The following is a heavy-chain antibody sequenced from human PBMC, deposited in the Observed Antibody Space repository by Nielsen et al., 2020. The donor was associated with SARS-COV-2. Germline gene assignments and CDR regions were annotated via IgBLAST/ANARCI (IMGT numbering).Heavy chain of an antibody. D-gene: IGHD2-2*01. J-gene: IGHJ6*03. V-gene: IGHV3-30*18. CDR3: AKEGIVVVPAAILSYYYYYYYMDV. Sequence: WIRQPPGKGLEWVAVISYDGSNKYYADSVKGRFTISRDNSKNTLYLQMNSLRAEDTAVYYCAKEGIVVVPAAILSYYYYYYYMDVWAKGPRSPSP. CDR2: ISYDGSNK.